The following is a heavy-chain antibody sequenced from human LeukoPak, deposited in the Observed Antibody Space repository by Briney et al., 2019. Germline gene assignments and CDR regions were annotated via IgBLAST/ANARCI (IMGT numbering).Heavy chain of an antibody. J-gene: IGHJ3*02. Sequence: PSETLSLTCTVSGGSISSYYWNWIRQPPGKGLEWIGYIYYSGSTNYNPSLKSRVTISVDTSKNQFSLKLSSVTAADTAVYYCASMAVAGPYAFDIWGQGTMVTVSS. V-gene: IGHV4-59*08. CDR3: ASMAVAGPYAFDI. CDR2: IYYSGST. D-gene: IGHD6-19*01. CDR1: GGSISSYY.